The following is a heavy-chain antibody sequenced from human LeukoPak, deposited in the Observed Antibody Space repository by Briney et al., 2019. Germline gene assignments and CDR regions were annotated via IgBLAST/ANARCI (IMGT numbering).Heavy chain of an antibody. CDR1: GGSFSGYY. Sequence: PSETLSLTCAVYGGSFSGYYWSWIRQPPGKGLEWSGEINHSGSTNYNPSLKSRVTISVDTSKNQFSLKLSSVTAADTAVYYCARGRLSYYYDSRGWFDPWGQGTLVTVSS. D-gene: IGHD3-22*01. CDR2: INHSGST. J-gene: IGHJ5*02. CDR3: ARGRLSYYYDSRGWFDP. V-gene: IGHV4-34*01.